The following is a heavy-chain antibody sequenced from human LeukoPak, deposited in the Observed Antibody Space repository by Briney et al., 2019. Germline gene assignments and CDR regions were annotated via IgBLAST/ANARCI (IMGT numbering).Heavy chain of an antibody. CDR1: GGSFSGYY. D-gene: IGHD3-3*01. V-gene: IGHV4-59*10. CDR3: ARDSGVAYDFWSGFTPDYYYMDV. CDR2: IYTSGST. Sequence: SETLSLTCAVYGGSFSGYYWSWIRQPPGKGLEWIGRIYTSGSTNYNPSLKSRVTISVDTSKNQFTLKLSSVTAADTAVYYCARDSGVAYDFWSGFTPDYYYMDVWGKGTTVTVSS. J-gene: IGHJ6*03.